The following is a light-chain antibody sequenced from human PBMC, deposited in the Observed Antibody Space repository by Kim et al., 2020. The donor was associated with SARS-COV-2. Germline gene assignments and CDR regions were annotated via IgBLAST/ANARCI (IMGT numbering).Light chain of an antibody. CDR1: ETITNY. CDR3: QQRSSWPLT. V-gene: IGKV3-11*01. J-gene: IGKJ1*01. CDR2: DAS. Sequence: LSPGDSATLSSRASETITNYLGWYQQKPGQAPRLLIYDASKRATGIPARFSGSGSGTDFTLIITSLEPEDFAVYFCQQRSSWPLTFGQGTKVDIK.